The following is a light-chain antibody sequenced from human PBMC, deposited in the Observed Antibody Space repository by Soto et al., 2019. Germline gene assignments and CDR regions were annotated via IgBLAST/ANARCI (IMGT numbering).Light chain of an antibody. CDR2: GAS. CDR1: QGIGNA. Sequence: AIQMTQSPSSLSASAGDRATLSCRASQGIGNALGLYQQKPGKPPMVLIYGASNLQSGVPPRFSGSGSGTDFTLAISSLQPEDSATYYCLQDISYPWTFGQGTRVDIK. J-gene: IGKJ1*01. V-gene: IGKV1-6*01. CDR3: LQDISYPWT.